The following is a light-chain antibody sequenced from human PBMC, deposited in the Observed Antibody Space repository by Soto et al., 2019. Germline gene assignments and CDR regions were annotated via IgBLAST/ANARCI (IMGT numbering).Light chain of an antibody. CDR3: QSYDSSLRGV. CDR2: GNS. J-gene: IGLJ3*02. CDR1: SSNIGAGYD. V-gene: IGLV1-40*01. Sequence: QSVLTQPPSVSGAPGQRVTISCTGSSSNIGAGYDVLWYQQLPGTAPKLLIYGNSNRPSGVPDRFSGSKSGTSASLAITGVQAEDEADYYCQSYDSSLRGVFGGGTKLTVL.